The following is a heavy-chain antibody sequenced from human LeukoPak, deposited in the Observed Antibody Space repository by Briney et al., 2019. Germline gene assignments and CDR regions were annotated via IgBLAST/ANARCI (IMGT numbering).Heavy chain of an antibody. Sequence: GGSLRLSCAASGFTFSSYEMNWVRQAQGKGLEWVSYLSSCGSNIYYADSVKGRFTISRDNAKNSLYLQMNSLRAEDTAVYYCAELGITMIGGVWGKGTTVTISS. CDR1: GFTFSSYE. V-gene: IGHV3-48*03. J-gene: IGHJ6*04. CDR3: AELGITMIGGV. D-gene: IGHD3-10*02. CDR2: LSSCGSNI.